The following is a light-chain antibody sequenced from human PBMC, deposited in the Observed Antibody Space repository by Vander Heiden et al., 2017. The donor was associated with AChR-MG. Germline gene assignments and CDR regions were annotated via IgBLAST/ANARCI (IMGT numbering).Light chain of an antibody. CDR1: NLGDKH. CDR2: QDT. V-gene: IGLV3-1*01. J-gene: IGLJ2*01. Sequence: SSDLTQPPSLSVSPAQTASFICSGVNLGDKHVYWYQQKPGQSPVLVIYQDTKRPSAIPGRFSGSNSGNTATLTIGGTQALDEAYYYCQEWSISTVIFGGGTKLTVL. CDR3: QEWSISTVI.